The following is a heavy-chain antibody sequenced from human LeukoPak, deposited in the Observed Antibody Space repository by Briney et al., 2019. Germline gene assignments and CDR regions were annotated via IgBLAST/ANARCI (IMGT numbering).Heavy chain of an antibody. J-gene: IGHJ3*02. CDR1: GFSLSNNW. Sequence: GGSLRLSCVGSGFSLSNNWLTWVRQAPGKGLEWVANIKEDGSEKYYVDSVKGRFTISRENTENSLYLQMNSLRAEDTAVYYCARGKAVDIWGQGTMVTVS. CDR2: IKEDGSEK. CDR3: ARGKAVDI. V-gene: IGHV3-7*04.